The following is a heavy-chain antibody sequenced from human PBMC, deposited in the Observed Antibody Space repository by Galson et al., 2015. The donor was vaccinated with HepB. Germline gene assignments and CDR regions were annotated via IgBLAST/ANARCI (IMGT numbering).Heavy chain of an antibody. CDR2: ISAYNGNT. CDR1: GYTFTSYG. V-gene: IGHV1-18*01. J-gene: IGHJ5*02. D-gene: IGHD4-17*01. Sequence: SVKVSCKASGYTFTSYGISWVRQAPGQGLEWMGWISAYNGNTNYAQKLQGRVTMTTDTSTSTAYMELRSLRSDDTAVYYCARDLPLPHETPNDYGDYFWFDPWGQGTLVTVSS. CDR3: ARDLPLPHETPNDYGDYFWFDP.